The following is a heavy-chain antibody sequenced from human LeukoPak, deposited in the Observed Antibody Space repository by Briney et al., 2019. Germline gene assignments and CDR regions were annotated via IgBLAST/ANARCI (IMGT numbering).Heavy chain of an antibody. J-gene: IGHJ4*02. CDR3: ARGSTYYDSSGQVPFDY. CDR1: GFTFSSYS. Sequence: GGSLRLSCAASGFTFSSYSMDWVRQAPGMGLEWGSYVSGSSSTIYYADSVKGRFTISRDNGKNTLYLQMNSLRAEDTAVYYCARGSTYYDSSGQVPFDYWGQGTLVTVSS. D-gene: IGHD3-22*01. V-gene: IGHV3-48*01. CDR2: VSGSSSTI.